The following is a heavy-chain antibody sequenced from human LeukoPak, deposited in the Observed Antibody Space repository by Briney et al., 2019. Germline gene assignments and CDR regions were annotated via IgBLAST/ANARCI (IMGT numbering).Heavy chain of an antibody. J-gene: IGHJ6*03. CDR2: IYYSGST. Sequence: SETLSLTCTVSGGSISSYYWSWIRQPPGKGLEWIGYIYYSGSTNYNPSLKSRVTISVDTSRNQFSLNLSSVTAADTAVYHCARQTKPDYYDSSGYYSPKNYYYYYYMDVWGKGTTVTVSS. CDR1: GGSISSYY. CDR3: ARQTKPDYYDSSGYYSPKNYYYYYYMDV. V-gene: IGHV4-59*08. D-gene: IGHD3-22*01.